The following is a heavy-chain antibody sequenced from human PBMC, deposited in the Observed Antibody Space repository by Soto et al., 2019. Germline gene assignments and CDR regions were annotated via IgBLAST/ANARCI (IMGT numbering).Heavy chain of an antibody. Sequence: EVQLVESGGGLVKPGGSLRLSCAASGFTFSSYSMNWVRQAPGKGLEWVSSISSSSRYIYYADSVKGRFTISRDNAKNSLYLQMNSLRAEDTAVYYCAREMSSLLPVAIPYYNYGMDVWGQGTTVTVSS. CDR2: ISSSSRYI. V-gene: IGHV3-21*01. D-gene: IGHD2-2*01. J-gene: IGHJ6*02. CDR3: AREMSSLLPVAIPYYNYGMDV. CDR1: GFTFSSYS.